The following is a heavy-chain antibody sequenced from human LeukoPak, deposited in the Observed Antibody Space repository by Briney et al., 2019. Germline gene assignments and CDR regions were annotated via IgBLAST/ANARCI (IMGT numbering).Heavy chain of an antibody. J-gene: IGHJ5*02. CDR2: ISGSGGST. V-gene: IGHV3-23*01. CDR3: AKDLRHRSNWFDP. Sequence: QAGGSLRLSCAASGFTFSSYAMSWVRQAPGKGLEWVSAISGSGGSTYYADHVKGRFTICRDNSKNTLYLKMNSLRAEDTAVYYCAKDLRHRSNWFDPWGQGTLVTVSS. D-gene: IGHD3-16*01. CDR1: GFTFSSYA.